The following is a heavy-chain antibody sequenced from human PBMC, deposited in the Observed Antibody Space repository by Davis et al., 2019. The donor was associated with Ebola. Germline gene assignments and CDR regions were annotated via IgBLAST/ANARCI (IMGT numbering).Heavy chain of an antibody. D-gene: IGHD4-17*01. V-gene: IGHV4-59*01. CDR1: GGSFSGYY. Sequence: GSLRLSCAVYGGSFSGYYWSWIRQPPGKGLEWIGYIYYSGSTNYNPSLKSRVTISVDTSKNQFSLKLSSVTAADTAVYYCARVSTTVTTAWFDPWGQGTLVTVSS. CDR3: ARVSTTVTTAWFDP. CDR2: IYYSGST. J-gene: IGHJ5*02.